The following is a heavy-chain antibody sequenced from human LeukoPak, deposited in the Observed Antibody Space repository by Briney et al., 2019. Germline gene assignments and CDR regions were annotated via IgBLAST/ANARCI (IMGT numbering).Heavy chain of an antibody. D-gene: IGHD2-15*01. J-gene: IGHJ4*02. CDR1: GYSISSGYY. Sequence: SETLSLTCTVSGYSISSGYYWSWIRQPPGKGLKWIGNIYYSGYTTYSPSLRSRVTISVDTSKNQFSLKLSSVTAADTAVYYCARRLGYCSGGSCYASPLDYWGQGTLVTVSS. CDR3: ARRLGYCSGGSCYASPLDY. V-gene: IGHV4-61*01. CDR2: IYYSGYT.